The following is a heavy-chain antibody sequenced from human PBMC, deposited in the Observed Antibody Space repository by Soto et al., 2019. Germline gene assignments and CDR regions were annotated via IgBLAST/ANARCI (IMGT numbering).Heavy chain of an antibody. CDR2: ISYDGSNK. V-gene: IGHV3-30-3*01. Sequence: QVQLVESGGGVVQPGRSLRLSCAASGFTFSSYAMHWVRQDPAKGLEWVAVISYDGSNKYYADSVKGRFTISRDNSKNTLYLQMNSLRAEDTAVYYCARVERGYSDGTGGRIDYWGQGTLGTVSS. CDR3: ARVERGYSDGTGGRIDY. D-gene: IGHD5-18*01. J-gene: IGHJ4*02. CDR1: GFTFSSYA.